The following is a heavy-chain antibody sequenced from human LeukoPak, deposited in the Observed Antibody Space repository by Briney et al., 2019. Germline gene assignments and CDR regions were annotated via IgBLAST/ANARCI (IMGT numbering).Heavy chain of an antibody. J-gene: IGHJ4*02. CDR3: ARGTIAVTGTIDF. CDR2: INPNSGGT. D-gene: IGHD6-19*01. V-gene: IGHV1-2*02. Sequence: ASVKVSCKASGYTFSGYYMHWVRQAPRQGLEWMGWINPNSGGTNYAQKFQGRVTMTRDTSISTAYMELNRLRSDDTAVYYCARGTIAVTGTIDFWGQGTLVTVSS. CDR1: GYTFSGYY.